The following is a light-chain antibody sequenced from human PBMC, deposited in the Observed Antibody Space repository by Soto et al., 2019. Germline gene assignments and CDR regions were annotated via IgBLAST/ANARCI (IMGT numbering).Light chain of an antibody. CDR1: SSDVGSYNL. Sequence: QSALTQPASVSGSPGQSITIPCTGTSSDVGSYNLVSWFQQHPGNVPKLIIYEGTKRPSGVSNRFSGSKSGNTASLTISGLQAEEEADSYCCSLTTSHTYVFVSGTKVTVL. CDR2: EGT. V-gene: IGLV2-14*02. CDR3: CSLTTSHTYV. J-gene: IGLJ1*01.